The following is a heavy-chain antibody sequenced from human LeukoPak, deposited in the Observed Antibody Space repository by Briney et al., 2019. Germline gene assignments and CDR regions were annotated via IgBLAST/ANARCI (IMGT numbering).Heavy chain of an antibody. J-gene: IGHJ4*02. D-gene: IGHD3-16*01. CDR3: GREVEGGTFDY. CDR2: IKPSGGST. V-gene: IGHV1-46*01. Sequence: GASVKVSCKASLYTYTIYYMHWARQAPGQGLEWMGIIKPSGGSTRYAQKFQGRVTMTWDTSTSTVYMELSSLRSEDTAVYYCGREVEGGTFDYWGEGTLVTVSS. CDR1: LYTYTIYY.